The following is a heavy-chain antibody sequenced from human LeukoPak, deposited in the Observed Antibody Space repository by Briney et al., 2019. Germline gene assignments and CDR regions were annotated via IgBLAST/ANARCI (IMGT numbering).Heavy chain of an antibody. CDR1: GFAFSSYA. J-gene: IGHJ4*02. CDR3: ARAPVTSCRGAFCYPFDI. CDR2: TSSSDAGT. V-gene: IGHV3-23*01. D-gene: IGHD2-15*01. Sequence: PGGSLRLSCAASGFAFSSYAMSWVRQAPGKGLEWVSATSSSDAGTYHAESVRGRFTISKDNSKNTLYLQRNTLRADTAAVYYCARAPVTSCRGAFCYPFDIGGQGTLVTVSS.